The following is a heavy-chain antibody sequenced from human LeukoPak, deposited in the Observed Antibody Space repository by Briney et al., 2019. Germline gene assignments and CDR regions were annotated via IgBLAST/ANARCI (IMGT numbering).Heavy chain of an antibody. D-gene: IGHD1-26*01. CDR2: INHSGST. CDR3: ARGEDEGELPFDY. CDR1: GGSFSGYY. V-gene: IGHV4-34*01. Sequence: SETLSLTCAVYGGSFSGYYWSWIRQPPGKGLEWIGEINHSGSTNYNPSLKSRVTISVDTSKNQFSLKLSSVTAADTAVYYCARGEDEGELPFDYWGQGTLVTVSS. J-gene: IGHJ4*02.